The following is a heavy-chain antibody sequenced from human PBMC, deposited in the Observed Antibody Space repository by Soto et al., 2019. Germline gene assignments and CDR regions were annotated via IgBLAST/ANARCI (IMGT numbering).Heavy chain of an antibody. D-gene: IGHD5-12*01. Sequence: PSETLSLTCTVSGGSISSDYWSWIRQPPGKRLEWIGYIHYSGSTYYNPSLKSRVTISVDTSKNQFSLKLSSVTAADAAVYYCARRLRFSQEEGGYYYYGMDVWGQGTTVTVSS. CDR1: GGSISSDY. CDR3: ARRLRFSQEEGGYYYYGMDV. J-gene: IGHJ6*02. CDR2: IHYSGST. V-gene: IGHV4-59*01.